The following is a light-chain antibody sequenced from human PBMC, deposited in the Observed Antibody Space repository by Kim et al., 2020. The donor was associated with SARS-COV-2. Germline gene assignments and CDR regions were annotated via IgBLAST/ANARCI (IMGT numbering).Light chain of an antibody. CDR1: QGLVHSDGDTY. CDR2: KVS. V-gene: IGKV2-30*02. CDR3: MQGTYWPLT. J-gene: IGKJ4*01. Sequence: PASISCRSSQGLVHSDGDTYLSWFHQRPGQSPRRLIYKVSNRDSGVPDRFSGSGSGTDFTLKINRVEAEDVGVYYCMQGTYWPLTFGGGTKVDIK.